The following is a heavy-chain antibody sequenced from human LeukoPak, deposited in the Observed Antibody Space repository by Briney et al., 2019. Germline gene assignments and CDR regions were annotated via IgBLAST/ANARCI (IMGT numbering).Heavy chain of an antibody. Sequence: GGSLRLSCAASGFTVSSNYMSWVRQAPGKGLEWVSVIYSGGSAYYADSVKGRFTISKDNSKSTLYLQMNNLRAEDTAVYYCARDDRAAAGTDYWGQGTLVTVSS. D-gene: IGHD6-13*01. V-gene: IGHV3-53*01. J-gene: IGHJ4*02. CDR1: GFTVSSNY. CDR3: ARDDRAAAGTDY. CDR2: IYSGGSA.